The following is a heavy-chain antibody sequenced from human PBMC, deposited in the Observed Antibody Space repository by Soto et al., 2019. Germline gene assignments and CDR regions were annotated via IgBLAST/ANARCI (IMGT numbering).Heavy chain of an antibody. CDR1: GGSISSYY. V-gene: IGHV4-59*01. CDR3: ARTVGVGSYYMDV. D-gene: IGHD3-10*01. J-gene: IGHJ6*03. CDR2: IYYSGST. Sequence: PSETLSLTCTVSGGSISSYYWSWIRQPPGKGLEWIGYIYYSGSTNYNPSLKSRVTISVDTSKNQFSLKLSSVTAADTAVYYCARTVGVGSYYMDVWGKGTTVTVSS.